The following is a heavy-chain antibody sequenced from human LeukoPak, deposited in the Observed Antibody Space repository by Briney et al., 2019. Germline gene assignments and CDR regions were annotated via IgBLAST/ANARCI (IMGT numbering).Heavy chain of an antibody. Sequence: PSETLSLTCTVSGGSISSYYWSWIRQPPGKGLEWIGYIYYSGSTDYNPSLKSRVTLSVDTSKNQFSLKLSSVTAADTAVYYCARSLKWEPPGYWGQGTLVTVSS. CDR2: IYYSGST. CDR1: GGSISSYY. V-gene: IGHV4-59*08. J-gene: IGHJ4*02. CDR3: ARSLKWEPPGY. D-gene: IGHD1-26*01.